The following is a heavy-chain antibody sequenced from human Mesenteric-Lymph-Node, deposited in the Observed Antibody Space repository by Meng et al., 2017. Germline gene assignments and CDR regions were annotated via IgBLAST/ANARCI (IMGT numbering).Heavy chain of an antibody. CDR2: ISDGGLKI. CDR1: GFAFSSSW. CDR3: ARDYFHYYGMDL. J-gene: IGHJ6*02. Sequence: GGSLRLSCAASGFAFSSSWMHWVRQAPGKGLEWVSYISDGGLKIYYAGSVGGRFTISRDDAKNSLYLQMNSLRAEDTAVYYCARDYFHYYGMDLWGQGTMVTVSS. V-gene: IGHV3-48*04.